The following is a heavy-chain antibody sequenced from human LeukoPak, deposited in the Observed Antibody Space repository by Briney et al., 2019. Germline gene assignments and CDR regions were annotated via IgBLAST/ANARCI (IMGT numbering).Heavy chain of an antibody. Sequence: GRSLRLSCAASGFTFSSYAMHWIRQAPGKGLEWVAVISYDGSNKYYADSVKGRFTISRDNSKNTLYLQMNSLRSDDTAMYYCARDPNRYAAAHAFEYWGQGTLVTVSS. CDR2: ISYDGSNK. D-gene: IGHD6-13*01. CDR1: GFTFSSYA. J-gene: IGHJ4*02. CDR3: ARDPNRYAAAHAFEY. V-gene: IGHV3-30-3*01.